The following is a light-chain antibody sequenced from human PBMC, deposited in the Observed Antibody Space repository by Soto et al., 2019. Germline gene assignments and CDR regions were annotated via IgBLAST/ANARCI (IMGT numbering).Light chain of an antibody. Sequence: QSVLTQPPSASTTPGQRVTISCCGSSSNIGSNTVNWYQQLPGTAPKLLIYNNNQRPSGVPDRISGSKSATSASLAISGLQSEDEADYYCAAWDDSLNGVLFGGGTKLTVL. CDR3: AAWDDSLNGVL. J-gene: IGLJ2*01. CDR1: SSNIGSNT. CDR2: NNN. V-gene: IGLV1-44*01.